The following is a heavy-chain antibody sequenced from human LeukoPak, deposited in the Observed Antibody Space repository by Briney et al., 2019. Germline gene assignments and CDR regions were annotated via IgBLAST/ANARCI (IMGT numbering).Heavy chain of an antibody. V-gene: IGHV3-74*03. CDR1: GFTFSSYW. CDR3: ARDSIVLGGTMDV. CDR2: INADESTT. J-gene: IGHJ6*03. Sequence: GGSLRLSCAASGFTFSSYWMHWVRQAPGKGLVWVSGINADESTTAYADSVKGRFTISRDNAKNSLYLQMNSLRAEDTAVYYCARDSIVLGGTMDVWGKGTTVTVSS. D-gene: IGHD3-3*02.